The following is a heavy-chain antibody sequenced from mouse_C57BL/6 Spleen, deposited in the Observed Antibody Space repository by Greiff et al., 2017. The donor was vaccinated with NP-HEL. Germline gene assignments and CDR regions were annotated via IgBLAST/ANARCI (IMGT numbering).Heavy chain of an antibody. Sequence: EVQGVESGGGLVQPKGSLKLSCAASGFSFNTYAMNWVRQAPGKGLEWVARIRSKSNNYATYYADSVKDRFTISRDDSESMLYLQMNNLKTEDTAMYYCVRGYYAMDYWGQGTSVTVSS. J-gene: IGHJ4*01. CDR1: GFSFNTYA. V-gene: IGHV10-1*01. CDR2: IRSKSNNYAT. CDR3: VRGYYAMDY.